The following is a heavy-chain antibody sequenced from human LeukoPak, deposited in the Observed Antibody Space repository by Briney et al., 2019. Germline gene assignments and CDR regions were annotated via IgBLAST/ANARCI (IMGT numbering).Heavy chain of an antibody. Sequence: PSETLSLTCTVSGGSISSSSYHWGWIRQPPGKGLEWIGEINHSGSTNYNPSLKSRVTISVDTSKNQFSLKLSSVTAADTAVYYCARGASRWRVATIWPFDYWGQGTLVTVSS. D-gene: IGHD5-12*01. CDR3: ARGASRWRVATIWPFDY. J-gene: IGHJ4*02. CDR2: INHSGST. CDR1: GGSISSSSYH. V-gene: IGHV4-39*07.